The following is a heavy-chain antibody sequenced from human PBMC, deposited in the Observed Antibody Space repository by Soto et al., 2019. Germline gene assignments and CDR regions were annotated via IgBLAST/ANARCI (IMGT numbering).Heavy chain of an antibody. Sequence: GGPLRLSCAASGFTFSSYDMSWVRQAPGKGLEYVSSISVTGSGTYYADSVKGRFTISRDNSKNTLYLQMNSLRVEDTAVYYCARTTTTKSRDYWGQGTLVTVSS. CDR2: ISVTGSGT. J-gene: IGHJ4*02. CDR1: GFTFSSYD. V-gene: IGHV3-23*01. D-gene: IGHD4-17*01. CDR3: ARTTTTKSRDY.